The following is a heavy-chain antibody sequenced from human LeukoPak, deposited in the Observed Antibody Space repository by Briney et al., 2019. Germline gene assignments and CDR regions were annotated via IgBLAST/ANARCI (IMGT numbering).Heavy chain of an antibody. J-gene: IGHJ6*02. V-gene: IGHV1-46*01. CDR3: ARDTFVVVAATNYYYYGMDV. CDR1: GYTFTSYY. Sequence: ASVKVSCKASGYTFTSYYMHWVRQAPGQGLEWMGIINPSGGSTSYARKFQGRVTMTRDTSTSTVYMELSSLRSEDTAVYYCARDTFVVVAATNYYYYGMDVWGQGTTVTVSS. D-gene: IGHD2-15*01. CDR2: INPSGGST.